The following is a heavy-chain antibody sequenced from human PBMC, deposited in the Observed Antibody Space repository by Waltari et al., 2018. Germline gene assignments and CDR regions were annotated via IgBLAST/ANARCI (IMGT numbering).Heavy chain of an antibody. Sequence: EVQLVESGGGLVKPGGSLRLSCAASGFTFSSYSMNWVRQAPGKGLEWVSSISSSSSYIYYAASVKGRFTISRDNAKNSLYLQMNSLRAEDTAVYYCARLVGGYYYLWGQGTLVTVSS. J-gene: IGHJ4*02. CDR1: GFTFSSYS. CDR2: ISSSSSYI. V-gene: IGHV3-21*01. D-gene: IGHD3-22*01. CDR3: ARLVGGYYYL.